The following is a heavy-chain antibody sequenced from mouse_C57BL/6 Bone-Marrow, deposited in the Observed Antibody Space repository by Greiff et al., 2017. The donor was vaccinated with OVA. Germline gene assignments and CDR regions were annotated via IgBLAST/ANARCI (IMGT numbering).Heavy chain of an antibody. Sequence: EVKLVESGGGLVQPKGSLKLSCAASGFSFNTYAMNWVRQAPGKGLEWVARIRSKSNNYATYYADSVKDRFTISRDDSESMLYLQMNNLKTEDTAMYYCVRHKLGWFAYWGQGTLVTVSA. J-gene: IGHJ3*01. D-gene: IGHD4-1*01. CDR3: VRHKLGWFAY. CDR1: GFSFNTYA. CDR2: IRSKSNNYAT. V-gene: IGHV10-1*01.